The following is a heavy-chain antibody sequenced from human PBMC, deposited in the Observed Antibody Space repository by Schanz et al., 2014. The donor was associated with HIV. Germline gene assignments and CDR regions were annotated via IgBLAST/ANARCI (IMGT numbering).Heavy chain of an antibody. D-gene: IGHD2-15*01. CDR1: GYTFTNYG. CDR2: ISGYIGNT. Sequence: VQLVQSRGEVKKPGASVTVSCKASGYTFTNYGINWVRQAPGQGLEWMGWISGYIGNTNYAQNFQGRVTMTRDTSISTAYMELSSLTSDDTAVYYCARGDFCSGGSCYVGGFWGQGTLVTVSS. J-gene: IGHJ1*01. V-gene: IGHV1-18*01. CDR3: ARGDFCSGGSCYVGGF.